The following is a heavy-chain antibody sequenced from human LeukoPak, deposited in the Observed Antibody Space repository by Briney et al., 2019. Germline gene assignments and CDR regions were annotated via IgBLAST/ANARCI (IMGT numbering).Heavy chain of an antibody. Sequence: ASVKVSCKASGYTFTSYGISWVRQAPGQGLEWMGWISAYNGNRNYAQKLQGRVTMTTDTSTSTAYMELRSLRSDDTAVYYCARVPSYYYDSSGYLIDYWGQGTLVTVSS. CDR2: ISAYNGNR. J-gene: IGHJ4*02. D-gene: IGHD3-22*01. CDR1: GYTFTSYG. CDR3: ARVPSYYYDSSGYLIDY. V-gene: IGHV1-18*01.